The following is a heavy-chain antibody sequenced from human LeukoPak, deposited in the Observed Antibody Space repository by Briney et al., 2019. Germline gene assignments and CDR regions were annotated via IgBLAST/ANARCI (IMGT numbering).Heavy chain of an antibody. CDR2: IYYSGST. CDR3: ARVGRAVAGLFDY. CDR1: GGSISSSGYY. D-gene: IGHD6-19*01. V-gene: IGHV4-39*01. J-gene: IGHJ4*02. Sequence: SETLSLTCTVSGGSISSSGYYWGWIRQPPGKGLEWIGSIYYSGSTYYNPSLKSRVTISVDTSKNQFSLKLSSVTAADTAVYYCARVGRAVAGLFDYWGQGTLVTVSS.